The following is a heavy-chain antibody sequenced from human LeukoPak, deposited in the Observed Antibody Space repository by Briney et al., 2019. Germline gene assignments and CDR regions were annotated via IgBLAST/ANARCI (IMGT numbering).Heavy chain of an antibody. CDR3: AKDFYNSGGRWYDCFDI. CDR2: ISGYNYDDT. CDR1: GYSFNNFG. J-gene: IGHJ3*02. Sequence: ASVKVSCKASGYSFNNFGISWVRQAPGQGLEWMVWISGYNYDDTHYAQKFQGRVTMTTDTSTNTAYMDLKSLRSDDTAMYYCAKDFYNSGGRWYDCFDIWGQGTMVTVSS. D-gene: IGHD2-15*01. V-gene: IGHV1-18*01.